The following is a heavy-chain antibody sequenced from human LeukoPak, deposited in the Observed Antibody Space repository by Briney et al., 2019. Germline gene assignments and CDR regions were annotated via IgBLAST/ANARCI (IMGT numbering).Heavy chain of an antibody. CDR3: ARAAYSSPFDS. J-gene: IGHJ4*02. CDR1: GGSISSYY. V-gene: IGHV4-59*01. Sequence: SETLSLTCTVSGGSISSYYWSWIRQPPGKKLEWIGYIYDGVSTNYSPSLNSRVTISVDMSKNQFSLRLSSVTTADTAFYYCARAAYSSPFDSWGQGILVTVS. D-gene: IGHD6-19*01. CDR2: IYDGVST.